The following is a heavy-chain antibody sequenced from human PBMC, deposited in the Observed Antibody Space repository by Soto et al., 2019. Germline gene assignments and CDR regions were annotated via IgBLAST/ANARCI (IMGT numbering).Heavy chain of an antibody. CDR3: ASSQHCDYDY. CDR2: INAGNGNT. CDR1: GYTFTSYA. D-gene: IGHD4-17*01. J-gene: IGHJ4*02. V-gene: IGHV1-3*01. Sequence: QVQLVQSGAEVKKPGASVKVSCKASGYTFTSYAMHWVRQAPGQRLEWMGWINAGNGNTKYSQKFQGRVTITRDTSASTAYMELSSLRSEDTAVYYCASSQHCDYDYWGQGTLVTVSS.